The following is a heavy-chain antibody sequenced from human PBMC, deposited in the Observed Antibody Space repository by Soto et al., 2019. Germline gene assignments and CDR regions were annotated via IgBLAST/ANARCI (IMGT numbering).Heavy chain of an antibody. CDR3: TRPRPSSGYYYVSFDY. Sequence: PGGSLRLSCTASGFTFGDYAMSWVRQAPGKGLEWVGFIRSKAYGGTTEYAASVKGRFTISRDDSKSIAYLQMNSLKTEDTAVYYCTRPRPSSGYYYVSFDYWGQGTLVTVSS. D-gene: IGHD3-22*01. CDR2: IRSKAYGGTT. CDR1: GFTFGDYA. J-gene: IGHJ4*02. V-gene: IGHV3-49*04.